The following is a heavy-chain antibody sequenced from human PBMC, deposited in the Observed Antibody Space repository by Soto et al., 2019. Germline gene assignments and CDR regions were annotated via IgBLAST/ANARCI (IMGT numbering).Heavy chain of an antibody. Sequence: QVQLVQSGAEVKKPGSSVKVSCKASGGTFSSYAISWVRQAPGQGLEWMGGIIPIFGTANYAQKFQGRVTITADNSTSTAYVELSSLRSEDTAVYYCARDLRGEARPGWYFDLWGRGTLVAVSS. J-gene: IGHJ2*01. CDR3: ARDLRGEARPGWYFDL. V-gene: IGHV1-69*06. CDR2: IIPIFGTA. CDR1: GGTFSSYA. D-gene: IGHD6-6*01.